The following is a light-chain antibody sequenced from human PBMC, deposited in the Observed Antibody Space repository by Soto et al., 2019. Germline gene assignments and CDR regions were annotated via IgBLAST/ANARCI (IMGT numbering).Light chain of an antibody. V-gene: IGLV2-14*01. Sequence: QSALTQPASVSGSPGQSITISCTGTSSDVGDYNYVSWYQQHPGKAPKFMIYDVTIRPSGVSNRFSGSKSGNTASLTISGLQAEDEADYYCSSYTSSSCYVFGTGTKLTVL. CDR1: SSDVGDYNY. J-gene: IGLJ1*01. CDR3: SSYTSSSCYV. CDR2: DVT.